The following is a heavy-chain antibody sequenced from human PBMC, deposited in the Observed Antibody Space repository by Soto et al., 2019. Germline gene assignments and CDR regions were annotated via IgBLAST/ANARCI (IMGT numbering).Heavy chain of an antibody. Sequence: EVQLLESGGGLVQPGGSLRLSCAGSAFAFSRSAMSWVRETPGKGLEWVSAISGNGDRTFYADSVKGRVTISRDNSKNTLYLEMSSLRVEDTAVYYCAKGLSGSGAYQYFDPWGQGTLVTVSS. CDR2: ISGNGDRT. V-gene: IGHV3-23*01. CDR3: AKGLSGSGAYQYFDP. J-gene: IGHJ5*02. CDR1: AFAFSRSA. D-gene: IGHD3-10*01.